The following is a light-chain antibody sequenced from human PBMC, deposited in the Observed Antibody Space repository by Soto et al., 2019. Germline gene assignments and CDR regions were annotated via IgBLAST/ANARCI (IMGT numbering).Light chain of an antibody. CDR3: QSYDSSLSGLV. V-gene: IGLV1-40*01. CDR1: SSNIGAGYD. Sequence: QSVLTQPPSVSGAPGQRVTISCTGSSSNIGAGYDVHWYQQLPGTAPKLLIYGNSNRPSGVPDRFSGSKSGTSASLAITGLQAEDEADNYGQSYDSSLSGLVFGTGTKVTVL. CDR2: GNS. J-gene: IGLJ1*01.